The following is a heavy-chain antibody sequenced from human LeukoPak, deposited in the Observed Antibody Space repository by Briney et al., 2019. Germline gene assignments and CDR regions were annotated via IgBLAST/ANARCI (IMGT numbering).Heavy chain of an antibody. CDR2: INQDGSEK. Sequence: EGSLRLSCAASGFTFSSYWMIWVRQAPGKGLEWVANINQDGSEKVYVDSVKGRFTISRDNAKNSLYLQMNSLKTEDTAVYYCTRSNQLLKYFQHWGQGTLVTVSS. D-gene: IGHD2-2*01. CDR1: GFTFSSYW. V-gene: IGHV3-7*03. CDR3: TRSNQLLKYFQH. J-gene: IGHJ1*01.